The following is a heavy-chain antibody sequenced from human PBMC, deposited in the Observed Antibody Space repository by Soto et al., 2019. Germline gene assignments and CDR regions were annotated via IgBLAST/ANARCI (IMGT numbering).Heavy chain of an antibody. CDR3: ARAVLDTVATMTYGDALEI. D-gene: IGHD5-12*01. CDR2: ISAYNGNT. V-gene: IGHV1-18*01. Sequence: ASVKVSCKASGYTFTSYGISWVRQAPGQGLEWMGWISAYNGNTNYAQKLQGRVTMTTDTSTSTAYMELSSLRSEDTAVYYSARAVLDTVATMTYGDALEISGQGTRVTV. J-gene: IGHJ3*02. CDR1: GYTFTSYG.